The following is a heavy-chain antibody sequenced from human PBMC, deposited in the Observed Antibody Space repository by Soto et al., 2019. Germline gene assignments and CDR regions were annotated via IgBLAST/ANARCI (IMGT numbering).Heavy chain of an antibody. D-gene: IGHD3-22*01. Sequence: ASVKVSCKESGSTFISYGISWVRQAPVQGLEWMGWIGAYNGNTNYAQKLQGRVTMTTDTSTSTACMELRSLRSDDTAVYYCAGEYYYDSSGYGTTWGQGTLVTVSS. V-gene: IGHV1-18*01. J-gene: IGHJ5*02. CDR3: AGEYYYDSSGYGTT. CDR2: IGAYNGNT. CDR1: GSTFISYG.